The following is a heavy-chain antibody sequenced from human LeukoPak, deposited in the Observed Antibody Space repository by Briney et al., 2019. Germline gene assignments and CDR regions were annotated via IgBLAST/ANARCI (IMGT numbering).Heavy chain of an antibody. V-gene: IGHV4-59*12. CDR1: GGSISSYY. J-gene: IGHJ4*02. CDR2: IYYSGST. D-gene: IGHD3-22*01. Sequence: SETLSLTCTVSGGSISSYYWSWIRQPPGKGLEWIGYIYYSGSTNYNPSLKSRVTMPVDTSKNQFSLKLSSVTAADTAVYYCARAAEDSSGYYYSDYWGQGTLVTVSS. CDR3: ARAAEDSSGYYYSDY.